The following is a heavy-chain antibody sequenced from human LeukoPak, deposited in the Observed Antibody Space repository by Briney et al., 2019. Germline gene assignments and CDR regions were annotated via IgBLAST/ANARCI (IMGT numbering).Heavy chain of an antibody. CDR3: ARDWTNY. J-gene: IGHJ4*02. V-gene: IGHV3-48*03. Sequence: GGSLRLSCAASGFTFSNYEMNWVRQAPGKGLEWVSCISSSGGTIYYADSVKGRFTISRDNAKNSLYLQMNSLRAEDTAVYYCARDWTNYWGQGTLVTVSS. D-gene: IGHD3/OR15-3a*01. CDR1: GFTFSNYE. CDR2: ISSSGGTI.